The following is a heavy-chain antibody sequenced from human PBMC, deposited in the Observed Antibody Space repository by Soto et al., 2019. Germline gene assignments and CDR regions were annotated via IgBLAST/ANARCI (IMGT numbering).Heavy chain of an antibody. V-gene: IGHV4-59*12. D-gene: IGHD4-17*01. Sequence: PSETLSLTCTVSGDSISSYYWNLIRQPPGKGLEWIGYIYYSGSTNYNPSLKSRVTISVDTSKNQFSLKLSSVTAADTAVYYCARGMTTVTTFDYWGQGTLVTVSS. CDR1: GDSISSYY. J-gene: IGHJ4*02. CDR3: ARGMTTVTTFDY. CDR2: IYYSGST.